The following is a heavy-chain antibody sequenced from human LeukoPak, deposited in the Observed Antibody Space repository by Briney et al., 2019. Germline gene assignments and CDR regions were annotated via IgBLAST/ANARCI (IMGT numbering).Heavy chain of an antibody. Sequence: GTSLRLSCAASRFTFKNYGMHWVRQAPGKGLEWVAVIWYDGSNQYYADSAQDRFTISRDNSKNTVYLQMNSLRAEDTAVYYCTRDSAAAFDCWGQGTLVTVSS. V-gene: IGHV3-33*01. CDR3: TRDSAAAFDC. CDR2: IWYDGSNQ. J-gene: IGHJ4*02. CDR1: RFTFKNYG. D-gene: IGHD6-13*01.